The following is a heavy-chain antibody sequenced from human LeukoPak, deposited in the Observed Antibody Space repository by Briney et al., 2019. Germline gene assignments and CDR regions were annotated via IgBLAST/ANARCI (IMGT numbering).Heavy chain of an antibody. J-gene: IGHJ4*02. CDR2: IYTSGST. Sequence: SETLSLTCTVSGGSISSYYWSWVRQPAGKGLEWIGRIYTSGSTNYNPSLKSRVTVSVDKSKNQFSLKLSSVTAADTAVYYCARDAVAGVGLNYLDYWGQGALVTVSS. V-gene: IGHV4-4*07. CDR1: GGSISSYY. CDR3: ARDAVAGVGLNYLDY. D-gene: IGHD6-19*01.